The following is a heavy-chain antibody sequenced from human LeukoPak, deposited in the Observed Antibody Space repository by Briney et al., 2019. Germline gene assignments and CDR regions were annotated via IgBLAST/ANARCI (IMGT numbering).Heavy chain of an antibody. Sequence: GESLKISCKGSGYSFTSYWIGWVRQMPGKGLEWMGIIYPGDSDTRYSPSFQGQVTISADKSISTAYLQWSSLKASDTAMYYCARQESRPWYSSSQSHRWFDPWGQGTLVTVSS. CDR1: GYSFTSYW. D-gene: IGHD6-13*01. CDR3: ARQESRPWYSSSQSHRWFDP. J-gene: IGHJ5*02. V-gene: IGHV5-51*01. CDR2: IYPGDSDT.